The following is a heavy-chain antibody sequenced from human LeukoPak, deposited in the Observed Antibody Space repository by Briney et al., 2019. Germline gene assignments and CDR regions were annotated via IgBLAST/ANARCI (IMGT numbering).Heavy chain of an antibody. Sequence: KPSETLSLTCTVSGDSISSYYWSWIRQPAGKGPEWIGRIYISGSTNYNPSLKSRVTMSVDTSKNQFSLNLSSVTAADTAVYYCARAGDNCSGGTCYRWFDPWGQGTLVTVSS. CDR1: GDSISSYY. D-gene: IGHD2-15*01. CDR2: IYISGST. V-gene: IGHV4-4*07. J-gene: IGHJ5*02. CDR3: ARAGDNCSGGTCYRWFDP.